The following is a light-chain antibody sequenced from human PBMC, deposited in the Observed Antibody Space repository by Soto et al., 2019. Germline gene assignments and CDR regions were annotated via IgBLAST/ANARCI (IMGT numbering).Light chain of an antibody. CDR3: QQLGT. Sequence: EIVLTQSPGTLSLSPGERATLSCRASQSVSINYLAWYQQKPGQAPRLLIYGASSRATGIPDRFSGSGSGTDFTLTISILEPEDFAVYYCQQLGTFGQGTKVEIK. CDR2: GAS. J-gene: IGKJ1*01. V-gene: IGKV3-20*01. CDR1: QSVSINY.